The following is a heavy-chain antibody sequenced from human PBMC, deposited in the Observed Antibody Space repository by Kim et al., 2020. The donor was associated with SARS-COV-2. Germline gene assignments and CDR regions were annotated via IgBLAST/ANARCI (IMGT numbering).Heavy chain of an antibody. CDR1: GFTFSSYW. V-gene: IGHV3-74*01. CDR2: INSDGSST. CDR3: AREAAVGVTIFGVATGNYYYYGMDV. J-gene: IGHJ6*02. D-gene: IGHD3-3*01. Sequence: GGSLRLSCAASGFTFSSYWMHWVRQAPGKGLVWVSRINSDGSSTSYADSVKGRFTISRDNAKNTLYLQMNSLRAEDTAVYYCAREAAVGVTIFGVATGNYYYYGMDVWGQGTTVTVSS.